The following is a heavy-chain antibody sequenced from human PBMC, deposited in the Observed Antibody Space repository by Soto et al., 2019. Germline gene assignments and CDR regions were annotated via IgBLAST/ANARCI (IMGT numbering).Heavy chain of an antibody. CDR3: AKSIVATILPYYYGMDV. J-gene: IGHJ6*02. CDR2: ISYDGSNK. CDR1: GFTFSSYG. D-gene: IGHD5-12*01. V-gene: IGHV3-30*18. Sequence: GGSLRLSCAASGFTFSSYGMHWVRQAPGKGLEWVAVISYDGSNKYYADSVKGRFTISRDNSKNTLYLQMNSLRAEDTAVYYCAKSIVATILPYYYGMDVWGQGTTVTVSS.